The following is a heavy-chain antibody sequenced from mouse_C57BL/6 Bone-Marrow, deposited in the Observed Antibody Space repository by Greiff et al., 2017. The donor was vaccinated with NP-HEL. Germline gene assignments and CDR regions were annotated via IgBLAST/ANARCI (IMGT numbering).Heavy chain of an antibody. D-gene: IGHD2-4*01. Sequence: VQLQQPGTELVKPGASVKLSCKASGYTFTSYWMHWVKPRPGQGLEWIGNLNPSTGGTNYNEKFKSKATLTVYKSSSTSYMQRSSLISEDSAVYNCARGSYDYNGSWGQETPLTVSS. CDR2: LNPSTGGT. CDR1: GYTFTSYW. CDR3: ARGSYDYNGS. V-gene: IGHV1-53*01. J-gene: IGHJ2*01.